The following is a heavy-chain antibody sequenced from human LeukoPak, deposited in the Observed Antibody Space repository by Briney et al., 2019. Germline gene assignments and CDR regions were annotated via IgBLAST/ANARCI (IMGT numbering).Heavy chain of an antibody. V-gene: IGHV3-30*02. CDR1: GFTFSSYG. D-gene: IGHD3-10*01. Sequence: GGSLRLSCAASGFTFSSYGMHWVRQAPGKGLEWVAFIRYDGSNKYYADSVKGRFTISRDNSKNTLYLQMNSLRAEDTAMYYCAKDIEYYYGSGSYFDYWGQGTLVTVSS. CDR3: AKDIEYYYGSGSYFDY. J-gene: IGHJ4*02. CDR2: IRYDGSNK.